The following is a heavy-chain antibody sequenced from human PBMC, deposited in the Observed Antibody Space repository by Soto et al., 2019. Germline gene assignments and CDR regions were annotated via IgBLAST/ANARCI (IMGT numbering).Heavy chain of an antibody. J-gene: IGHJ6*02. Sequence: GGSLRLSCAASGFTFSSYAMSWVRQAPGKGLEWVSAISGSGGSTYYADSVKDRFTISRDNSKNTLYLQMNSLRAEDTAVYYCAKDPLDNWNYVQGTGNYYYGMDVWAQGTTVTVP. D-gene: IGHD1-7*01. CDR3: AKDPLDNWNYVQGTGNYYYGMDV. V-gene: IGHV3-23*01. CDR2: ISGSGGST. CDR1: GFTFSSYA.